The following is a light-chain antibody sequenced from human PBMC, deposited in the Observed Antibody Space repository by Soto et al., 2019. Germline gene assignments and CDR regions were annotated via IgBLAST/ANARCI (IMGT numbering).Light chain of an antibody. CDR2: GAA. CDR1: QSVSANY. V-gene: IGKV3-20*01. J-gene: IGKJ3*01. Sequence: EVVLTQSPATLSLSPGERATLSCRANQSVSANYLAWYQQKPGQAPRLLIYGAASRTTGIPDRFSGSGSGADFTITISRLEPEDFAVFSCHQYGSSPFTFGPGTKVDIK. CDR3: HQYGSSPFT.